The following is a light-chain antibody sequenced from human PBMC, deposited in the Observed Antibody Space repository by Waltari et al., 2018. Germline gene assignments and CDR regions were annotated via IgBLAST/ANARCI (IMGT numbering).Light chain of an antibody. J-gene: IGLJ1*01. V-gene: IGLV2-23*02. CDR3: CSYAGSSTSPYV. CDR1: SRDVGSYNL. CDR2: GVS. Sequence: QSALTQPASVSGSPGQSITISCTGTSRDVGSYNLVSWYQQHPGKAPKLMIYGVSKLPSGVSKRFSGSKSGNAASLTISGLQAEDEADYYCCSYAGSSTSPYVFGTGTKVTVL.